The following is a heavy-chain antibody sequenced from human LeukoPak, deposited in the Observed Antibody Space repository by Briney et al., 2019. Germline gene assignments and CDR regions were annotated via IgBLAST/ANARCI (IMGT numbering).Heavy chain of an antibody. D-gene: IGHD4-23*01. V-gene: IGHV3-15*01. CDR1: GFTFSNAW. J-gene: IGHJ3*02. CDR2: IKSKTDGGTT. Sequence: PGGSLRLSCAASGFTFSNAWMSWVRQAPGKGLEWVGRIKSKTDGGTTDYAAPVKGRFTISRDDSKNTLYLQMNSLKTEDTAVYYCTRDASTVVTPDAFDIWGQGTMVTVSS. CDR3: TRDASTVVTPDAFDI.